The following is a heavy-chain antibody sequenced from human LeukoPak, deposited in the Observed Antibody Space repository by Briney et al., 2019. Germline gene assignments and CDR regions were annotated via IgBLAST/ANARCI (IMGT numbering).Heavy chain of an antibody. Sequence: GGSLRLSCAASGFTFSDYYMSWIRQAPGKGLEWVSCISSSGSTIYYADSVKGRFTISRDNSKNTLYLQMSSLRAEDTAMYYCARDYWTGEYYYCYMDVWGKGTTVTVSS. CDR1: GFTFSDYY. V-gene: IGHV3-11*04. CDR3: ARDYWTGEYYYCYMDV. CDR2: ISSSGSTI. J-gene: IGHJ6*03. D-gene: IGHD3/OR15-3a*01.